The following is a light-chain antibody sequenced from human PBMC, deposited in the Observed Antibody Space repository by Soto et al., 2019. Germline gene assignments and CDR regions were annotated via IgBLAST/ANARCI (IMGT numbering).Light chain of an antibody. Sequence: QSVLTQPASVSGSPGQSITISCTGTSSDVGGYNYVSWYQQHPGKAPKLMIYEVSNRPSGVSNRFSGSKSGNTASLTISGLQAADQADYYCSSYTSSSTYVFGTGTKLTAL. CDR2: EVS. V-gene: IGLV2-14*01. CDR1: SSDVGGYNY. J-gene: IGLJ1*01. CDR3: SSYTSSSTYV.